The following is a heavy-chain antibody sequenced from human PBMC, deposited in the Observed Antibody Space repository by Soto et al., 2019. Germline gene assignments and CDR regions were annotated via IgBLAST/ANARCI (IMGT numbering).Heavy chain of an antibody. CDR2: IYYSGST. J-gene: IGHJ3*02. Sequence: QLQLQESGPGLVKPSETLSLTCTVSGGSISSSSYYWGWIRQPPGKGLEWIGSIYYSGSTYYNPSIKSRVTISVETSKTQFSLKLSSVTAADTAVYYCATQYYYGSGSRSAFDIWGQGTMVTVSS. D-gene: IGHD3-10*01. CDR1: GGSISSSSYY. CDR3: ATQYYYGSGSRSAFDI. V-gene: IGHV4-39*01.